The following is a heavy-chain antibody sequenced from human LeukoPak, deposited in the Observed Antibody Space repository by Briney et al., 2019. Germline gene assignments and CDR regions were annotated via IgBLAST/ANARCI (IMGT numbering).Heavy chain of an antibody. D-gene: IGHD3-10*01. Sequence: PGGSLRLSCAASGFTFSSLWMSWDRQTPGKGLEWVANIKGDGSQTYYVDSVRGRFTISRDNAKNSLYLQMSSLRAEDTAVYYCARIPSYDSGSYYRYLDYWGQGTLVTVSS. CDR3: ARIPSYDSGSYYRYLDY. CDR2: IKGDGSQT. V-gene: IGHV3-7*01. CDR1: GFTFSSLW. J-gene: IGHJ4*02.